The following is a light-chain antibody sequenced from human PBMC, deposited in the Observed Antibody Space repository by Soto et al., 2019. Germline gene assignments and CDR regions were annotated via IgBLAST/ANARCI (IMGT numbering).Light chain of an antibody. CDR1: QGISSY. CDR3: QQSYSTPWT. V-gene: IGKV1-39*01. CDR2: AAS. J-gene: IGKJ1*01. Sequence: DIQMTQSPSSLSASVGDRVTITCRASQGISSYLNWYQQKPGKAPKLLIYAASSLQSGVPSRFSGSGSGTDFTLTTSSLQPEDFATYYCQQSYSTPWTFGQGTKVDIK.